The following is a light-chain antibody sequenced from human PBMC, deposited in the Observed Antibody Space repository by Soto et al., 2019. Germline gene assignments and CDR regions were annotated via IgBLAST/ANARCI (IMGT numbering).Light chain of an antibody. V-gene: IGKV1-5*01. CDR1: QSISRY. CDR2: AAS. CDR3: QQYNSYWT. J-gene: IGKJ1*01. Sequence: DIQMTQSPSSLSTSVGDRITITCRASQSISRYLNWYQHKPGKAPKLLINAASSLERGVPSRFSGGGSGTDFTLTISSLQPDDFATYYCQQYNSYWTFGQGTKVDI.